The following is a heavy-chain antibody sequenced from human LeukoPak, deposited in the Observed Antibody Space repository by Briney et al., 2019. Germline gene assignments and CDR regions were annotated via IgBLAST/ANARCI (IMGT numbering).Heavy chain of an antibody. CDR3: ARYRVGATTRLIYFDY. V-gene: IGHV1-2*02. CDR2: INPNSGGT. D-gene: IGHD1-26*01. J-gene: IGHJ4*02. CDR1: GYTFTGYY. Sequence: ASHKVSCKASGYTFTGYYMHWVRQAPGQGLEWMGWINPNSGGTNYAQKFQGRVTTTRDTSISTAYMELSRLRSDDTAVYYCARYRVGATTRLIYFDYWGQGTLVTVSS.